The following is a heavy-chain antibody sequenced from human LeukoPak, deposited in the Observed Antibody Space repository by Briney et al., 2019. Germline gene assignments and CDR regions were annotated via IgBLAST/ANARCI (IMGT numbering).Heavy chain of an antibody. J-gene: IGHJ4*02. D-gene: IGHD5-12*01. Sequence: PGGSLRLSCAASGFTFSSYAMSWVRQAPGKGLESVSAISASGGSTFYADSVKGRFTISRDNSKNTLYLQMNSLGAEDTALHYCAKGRGYSGYDFFDYWGQGTLVTVSS. CDR2: ISASGGST. CDR3: AKGRGYSGYDFFDY. V-gene: IGHV3-23*01. CDR1: GFTFSSYA.